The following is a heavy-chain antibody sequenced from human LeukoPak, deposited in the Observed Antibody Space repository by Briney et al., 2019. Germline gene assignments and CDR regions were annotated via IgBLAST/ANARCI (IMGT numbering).Heavy chain of an antibody. CDR2: IYYSGST. CDR1: GGSISSGGYY. CDR3: AREPSVTTDD. Sequence: SETLSLTCTVSGGSISSGGYYWSWIRQRPGKGLEWIGYIYYSGSTYYNPSLKSRVTISVDTSKNQFSLKLSSVTAADTAVYYCAREPSVTTDDWGQGTLVTVSS. J-gene: IGHJ4*02. D-gene: IGHD4-17*01. V-gene: IGHV4-31*03.